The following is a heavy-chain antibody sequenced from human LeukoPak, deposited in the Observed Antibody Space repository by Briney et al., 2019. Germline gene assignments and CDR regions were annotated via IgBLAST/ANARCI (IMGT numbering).Heavy chain of an antibody. CDR3: ATDLHFGYCTATSCANY. CDR1: GFTFISSW. Sequence: PGGSLRLSCAASGFTFISSWMTWVRQAPGKGLEWVGRIRSTPDGGATDYAAPVKGRFTISRDDSKNTLYLQMSGLRTEDTAVYYCATDLHFGYCTATSCANYWGQGTLVTVSS. J-gene: IGHJ4*02. V-gene: IGHV3-15*01. D-gene: IGHD2-2*03. CDR2: IRSTPDGGAT.